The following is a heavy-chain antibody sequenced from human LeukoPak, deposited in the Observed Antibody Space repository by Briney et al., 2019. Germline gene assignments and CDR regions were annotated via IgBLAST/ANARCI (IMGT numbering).Heavy chain of an antibody. D-gene: IGHD1-26*01. Sequence: PGGSLRLSCAASGFTVSSNYMSWVRQAPGKGLEWVSVIYSGGSTYYADSVKGRFTISRDNSKNTLYLQMNSLRAEDTAVYYCARVARLYSGSYYNWFDPWGQGTLVTVSS. J-gene: IGHJ5*02. CDR3: ARVARLYSGSYYNWFDP. V-gene: IGHV3-53*01. CDR2: IYSGGST. CDR1: GFTVSSNY.